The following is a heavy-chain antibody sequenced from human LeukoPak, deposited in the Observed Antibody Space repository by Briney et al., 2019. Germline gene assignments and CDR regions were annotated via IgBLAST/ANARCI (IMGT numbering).Heavy chain of an antibody. Sequence: SETLSLTCTVSGGSISSYYWSWIRQPPGKGLEWIGYIYYSGSTNYNPSLKSRVTISVDTSKNQFSLKLSSVTAADTAVYYCARHPQPDTAMVEPWYYFDYWGQGTLVTVSS. J-gene: IGHJ4*02. D-gene: IGHD5-18*01. CDR1: GGSISSYY. CDR2: IYYSGST. V-gene: IGHV4-59*08. CDR3: ARHPQPDTAMVEPWYYFDY.